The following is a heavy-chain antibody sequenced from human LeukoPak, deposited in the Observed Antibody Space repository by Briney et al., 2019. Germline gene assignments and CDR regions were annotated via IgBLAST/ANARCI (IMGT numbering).Heavy chain of an antibody. Sequence: GSSVKVYCKASGGTFSSYAISWVRQAPGQGLEWMGGIIPIFGTANYAQKFQGRVTITTDESTSTAYMELSSLRSEDTAVYYCARDRGYYDSSGYYFDYWGQGTLVTVSS. CDR1: GGTFSSYA. CDR2: IIPIFGTA. CDR3: ARDRGYYDSSGYYFDY. D-gene: IGHD3-22*01. V-gene: IGHV1-69*05. J-gene: IGHJ4*02.